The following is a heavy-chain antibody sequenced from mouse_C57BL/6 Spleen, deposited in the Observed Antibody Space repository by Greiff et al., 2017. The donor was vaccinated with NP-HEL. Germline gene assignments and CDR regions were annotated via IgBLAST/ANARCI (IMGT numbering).Heavy chain of an antibody. CDR3: ARGGIWDYAMDY. J-gene: IGHJ4*01. Sequence: VKLMESGAELVKPGASVKISCKASGYAFSSYWMNWVKQRPGKGLEWIGQIYPGDGDTNYNGKFKGKATLTADKSSSTAYMQLSSLTSEDSAVYFCARGGIWDYAMDYWGQGTSVTVSS. CDR2: IYPGDGDT. CDR1: GYAFSSYW. V-gene: IGHV1-80*01.